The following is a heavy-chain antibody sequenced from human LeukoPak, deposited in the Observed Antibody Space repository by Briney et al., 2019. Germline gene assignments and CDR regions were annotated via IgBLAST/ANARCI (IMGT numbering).Heavy chain of an antibody. J-gene: IGHJ3*02. CDR1: EFTFTMFG. V-gene: IGHV3-48*01. Sequence: PGGSLRLSCAASEFTFTMFGMNWVRQAPGKGLEWVSYIDARSGIVYYADSVQGRFTISRDDAKDSVFLQMNSLRVDDTAVYYCARTYDFGRGPPGDAFDNWGQGTLVTVPS. D-gene: IGHD3-3*01. CDR3: ARTYDFGRGPPGDAFDN. CDR2: IDARSGIV.